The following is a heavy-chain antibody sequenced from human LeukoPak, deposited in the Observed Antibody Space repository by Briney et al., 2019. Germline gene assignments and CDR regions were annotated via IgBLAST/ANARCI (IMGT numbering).Heavy chain of an antibody. CDR3: ASSRRDLWFGGEFDY. CDR2: INSDGSST. V-gene: IGHV3-74*01. CDR1: GFTFSSYW. D-gene: IGHD3-10*01. Sequence: PGGSLRLSCAASGFTFSSYWMHWVRQAPGKGLVWVSRINSDGSSTSYADSVKGRFTISRDNAKNTLYLQMNSLRAEDTAVYYCASSRRDLWFGGEFDYWGQGTLVTVSS. J-gene: IGHJ4*02.